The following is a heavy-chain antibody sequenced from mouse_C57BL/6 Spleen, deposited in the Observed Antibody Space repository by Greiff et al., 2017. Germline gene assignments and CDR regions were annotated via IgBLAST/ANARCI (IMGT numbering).Heavy chain of an antibody. V-gene: IGHV1-7*01. Sequence: VQLQESGAELAQPGASVKLSCKASGYTFTSYWMHWVQQRPGQGLEWIGYINPSSGYTKYNQKFKDKATLTADKTSSTAYMQLSSLTYEDAAVYYCARRTVVATEAMDYWGQGTSVTVSS. J-gene: IGHJ4*01. CDR2: INPSSGYT. D-gene: IGHD1-1*01. CDR3: ARRTVVATEAMDY. CDR1: GYTFTSYW.